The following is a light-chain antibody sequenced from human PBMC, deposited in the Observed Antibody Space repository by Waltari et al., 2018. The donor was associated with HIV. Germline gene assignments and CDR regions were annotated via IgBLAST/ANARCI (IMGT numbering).Light chain of an antibody. V-gene: IGLV2-8*01. CDR2: GVS. CDR3: SSYAGSNNLVV. Sequence: QSALTQPPSASGSPGQSVTISCTGTSSDVGGYNYVSWYQQHPGKAPKLMIYGVSKRRAGVVNRFSGSKSSNTASLTVSGLQAEDEAEYYCSSYAGSNNLVVFGGGTKLTVL. CDR1: SSDVGGYNY. J-gene: IGLJ2*01.